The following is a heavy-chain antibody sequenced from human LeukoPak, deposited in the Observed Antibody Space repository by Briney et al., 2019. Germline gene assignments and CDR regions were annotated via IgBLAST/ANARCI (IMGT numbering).Heavy chain of an antibody. V-gene: IGHV3-23*01. Sequence: GGSLRLSCAASGFTFSTYAMSWVRQAPGKGLEWVSAISASGGTTYNADSLKGRFTISRDNSKNTLYLQMNSLRAEDTAVYYCARESTSSGYYYAPDYWGQGTLVAVSS. CDR3: ARESTSSGYYYAPDY. J-gene: IGHJ4*02. CDR2: ISASGGTT. CDR1: GFTFSTYA. D-gene: IGHD3-22*01.